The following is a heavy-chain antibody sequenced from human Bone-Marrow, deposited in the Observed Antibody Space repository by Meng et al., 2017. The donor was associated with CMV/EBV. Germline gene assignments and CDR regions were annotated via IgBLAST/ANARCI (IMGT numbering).Heavy chain of an antibody. V-gene: IGHV3-74*01. D-gene: IGHD2-2*02. CDR2: VNNDGSST. Sequence: GESLKISCAASGFRFTTYWMFWVRQAPGKGLVWVSYVNNDGSSTNYADSVKGRFTISRDHARSTVYLQMNSLRAEDTAVYYCARGYPNYYYGMDVWGQGTTVPSP. J-gene: IGHJ6*02. CDR1: GFRFTTYW. CDR3: ARGYPNYYYGMDV.